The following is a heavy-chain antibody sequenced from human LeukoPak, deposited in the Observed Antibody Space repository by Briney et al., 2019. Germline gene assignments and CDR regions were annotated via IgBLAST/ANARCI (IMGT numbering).Heavy chain of an antibody. J-gene: IGHJ4*02. D-gene: IGHD5-18*01. CDR1: GGSVSNTDYY. CDR2: IYTTGSA. CDR3: ARVDTAMVFDY. V-gene: IGHV4-61*02. Sequence: PSQTLSLTCSVSGGSVSNTDYYWSWIRQPAGKGLEWIGRIYTTGSANYIPSLKSRVTISIDTSKNQFSLKLSSVTAADTAVYYCARVDTAMVFDYWGQGTLVTVSS.